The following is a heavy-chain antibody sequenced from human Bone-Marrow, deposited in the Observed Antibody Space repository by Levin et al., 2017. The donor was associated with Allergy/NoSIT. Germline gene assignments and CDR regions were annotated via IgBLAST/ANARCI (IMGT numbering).Heavy chain of an antibody. J-gene: IGHJ4*02. V-gene: IGHV3-7*01. CDR1: GFTFSSYW. CDR2: IKQDGSEK. CDR3: ARGIIGDGYNYYFDY. Sequence: GGSLRLSCAASGFTFSSYWMSWVRQAPGKGLEWVANIKQDGSEKYYVDSVKGRFTISRDNAKNSLYLQMNSLRAEDTAVYYCARGIIGDGYNYYFDYWGQGTLVTVSS. D-gene: IGHD5-24*01.